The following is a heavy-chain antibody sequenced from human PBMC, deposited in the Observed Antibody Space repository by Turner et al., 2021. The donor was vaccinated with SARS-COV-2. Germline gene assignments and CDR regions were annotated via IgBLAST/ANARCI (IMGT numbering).Heavy chain of an antibody. J-gene: IGHJ6*02. CDR1: GGSISSKS. CDR3: ARHQGSTSGYDHGMNV. V-gene: IGHV4-59*08. D-gene: IGHD1-1*01. Sequence: QVQLQESGPGLVRPSETLSLPCTVSGGSISSKSWSWIRQSPGRGLEWIGYFYKIGSIDYNPTLRSRVTISVDTSKNQLSLNLISITAADTAVYYCARHQGSTSGYDHGMNVWGQGTAVSSP. CDR2: FYKIGSI.